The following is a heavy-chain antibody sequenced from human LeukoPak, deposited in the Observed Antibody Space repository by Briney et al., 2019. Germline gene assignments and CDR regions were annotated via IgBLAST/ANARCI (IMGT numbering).Heavy chain of an antibody. Sequence: GASVKVSCKASGGTFSSYAISWVRQAPGQGLEWMGRIIPILGIANYAQKFQGRVTITADKSTSTAYMELSSLRSEDTAVYYCARDRGVTSPFDCWGQGTLVTVSS. CDR1: GGTFSSYA. J-gene: IGHJ4*02. CDR3: ARDRGVTSPFDC. V-gene: IGHV1-69*04. D-gene: IGHD2-21*02. CDR2: IIPILGIA.